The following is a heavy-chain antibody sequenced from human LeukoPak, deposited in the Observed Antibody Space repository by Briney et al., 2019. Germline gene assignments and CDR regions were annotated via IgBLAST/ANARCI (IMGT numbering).Heavy chain of an antibody. CDR3: ARGGGLSDY. J-gene: IGHJ4*02. D-gene: IGHD1-26*01. Sequence: GRSLRLSCAASGFSFDDYAMHWVRQAPGKGLEWVSGISWNSGNIGYADSVKGRFTISRDNAKNSLYLQMNSLRAEDMAVYYCARGGGLSDYWGQGTLVTVSS. CDR2: ISWNSGNI. CDR1: GFSFDDYA. V-gene: IGHV3-9*03.